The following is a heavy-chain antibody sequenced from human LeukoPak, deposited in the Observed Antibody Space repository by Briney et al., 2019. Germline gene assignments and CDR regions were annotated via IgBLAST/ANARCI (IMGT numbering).Heavy chain of an antibody. CDR3: ARGVNYYDLLTGYYNPDAFDI. D-gene: IGHD3-9*01. CDR1: GFTFSSYG. V-gene: IGHV3-48*01. CDR2: ISSSSSTI. J-gene: IGHJ3*02. Sequence: GGSLRLSCAASGFTFSSYGMSWVRKAPGKGLEWVSYISSSSSTIYYADSVKGRFTISRDNAKNSLYLQMNSLRAEDTAVYYCARGVNYYDLLTGYYNPDAFDIWGQGTMVTVSS.